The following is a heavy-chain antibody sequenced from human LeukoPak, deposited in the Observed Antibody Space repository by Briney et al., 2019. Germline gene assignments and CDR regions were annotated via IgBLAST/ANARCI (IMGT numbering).Heavy chain of an antibody. Sequence: ASVNVSCKASGYTFTGYYMHWVRQAPGQGLEWMGRINPNSGGTNYAQKFQGRVTMTRDMSISTAYMELSRLRSDDTAVYYCARAAWELRGFDYWGQGTLVTVSS. CDR2: INPNSGGT. CDR3: ARAAWELRGFDY. J-gene: IGHJ4*02. CDR1: GYTFTGYY. V-gene: IGHV1-2*06. D-gene: IGHD1-26*01.